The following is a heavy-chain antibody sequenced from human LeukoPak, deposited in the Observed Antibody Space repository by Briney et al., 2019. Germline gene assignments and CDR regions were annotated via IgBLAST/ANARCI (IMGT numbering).Heavy chain of an antibody. CDR3: ARRTTGDDY. J-gene: IGHJ4*02. V-gene: IGHV3-48*03. CDR1: GFTVSSNY. Sequence: PGGSLRLSCAASGFTVSSNYMNWVRQAPGRGLEWVSYISSSGLTMYYADSVKGRFTISRDNAKNSLYLQVDSLRAEDTGVYYCARRTTGDDYWGQGTLVTVSS. CDR2: ISSSGLTM. D-gene: IGHD4-17*01.